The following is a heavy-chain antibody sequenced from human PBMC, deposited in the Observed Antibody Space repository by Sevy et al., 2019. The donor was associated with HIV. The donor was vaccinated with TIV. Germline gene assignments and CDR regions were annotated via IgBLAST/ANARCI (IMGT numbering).Heavy chain of an antibody. CDR2: IYYSGST. V-gene: IGHV4-39*01. J-gene: IGHJ4*02. CDR3: ARLTATALGLAYYFDY. Sequence: SETLSLTCTVSGGSISSSSYYWGWIRQPPGKGLEWIGSIYYSGSTYYNPSLKSRVTISVDTSKNRFSLKLSTVTAADTAVYYCARLTATALGLAYYFDYWGQGTLVTVSS. D-gene: IGHD3-16*01. CDR1: GGSISSSSYY.